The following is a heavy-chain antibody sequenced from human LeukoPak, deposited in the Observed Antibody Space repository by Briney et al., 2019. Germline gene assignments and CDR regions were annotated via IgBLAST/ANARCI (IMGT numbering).Heavy chain of an antibody. CDR1: GFTSSSYA. Sequence: GGSLRPSCAASGFTSSSYAMSWVRQAPGKGLEWVSAISGSGGSTYYADSVKGRFTISRDNSKNTLYLQMNSLRAEDTAVYYCAKSDRFRVHCSSSSCYGWYFDLWGRGTLVTVSS. D-gene: IGHD2-2*01. CDR3: AKSDRFRVHCSSSSCYGWYFDL. CDR2: ISGSGGST. J-gene: IGHJ2*01. V-gene: IGHV3-23*01.